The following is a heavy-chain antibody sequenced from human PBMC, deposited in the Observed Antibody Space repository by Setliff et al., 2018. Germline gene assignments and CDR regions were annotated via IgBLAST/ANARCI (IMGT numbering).Heavy chain of an antibody. CDR2: ISPYYGST. CDR3: TRSRAPRVVLAADFDF. D-gene: IGHD3-16*01. Sequence: ASVKVSCKTSGYSFTVFGISWVRQAPGQGLEWMGWISPYYGSTNYAQKFQGRVTMTTDTSTSTAYMELTSLTSDDTAVYFCTRSRAPRVVLAADFDFWGQGTLVTVSS. J-gene: IGHJ4*02. V-gene: IGHV1-18*01. CDR1: GYSFTVFG.